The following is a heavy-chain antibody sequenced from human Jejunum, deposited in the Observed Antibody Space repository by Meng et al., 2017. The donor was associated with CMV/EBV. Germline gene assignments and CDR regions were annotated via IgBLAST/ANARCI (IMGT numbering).Heavy chain of an antibody. J-gene: IGHJ4*02. CDR2: IKEDGGQK. CDR1: GFSFSAYW. D-gene: IGHD2-15*01. Sequence: CAASGFSFSAYWMTWVRQAPGKGLEWLANIKEDGGQKNYVDSLKGRFTISRDNAKNSLYLQMNTLRADDTAVYYCVRDAGWFHFDYWGQGTLVTVSS. V-gene: IGHV3-7*01. CDR3: VRDAGWFHFDY.